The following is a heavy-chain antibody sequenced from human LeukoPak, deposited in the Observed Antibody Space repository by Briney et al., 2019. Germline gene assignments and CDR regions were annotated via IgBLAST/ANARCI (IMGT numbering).Heavy chain of an antibody. V-gene: IGHV3-15*01. J-gene: IGHJ4*02. CDR3: ATGRNYGDY. Sequence: PGGSLRLSCGASGFTFINPWMSWVRQAPGKGLEWVGRIKSKTDGGTPDYTAPVKGTFTTSRDDSNSKLYLQITSLATEDTAAYYCATGRNYGDYWGQGTLVTVSS. CDR2: IKSKTDGGTP. CDR1: GFTFINPW.